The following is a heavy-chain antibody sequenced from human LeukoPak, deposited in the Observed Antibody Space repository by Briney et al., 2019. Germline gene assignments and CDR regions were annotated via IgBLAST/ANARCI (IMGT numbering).Heavy chain of an antibody. J-gene: IGHJ6*03. V-gene: IGHV3-48*03. D-gene: IGHD1-7*01. CDR1: GFSISSYE. CDR3: ARVELAPYYYYMDV. CDR2: ISRSGSNI. Sequence: PGGSLRLSCALSGFSISSYEMSWVSQAPGRGLEWVSYISRSGSNIYYTDSVKGRFTISRDNSKNSLYLRMNSLRAEDTAVYYCARVELAPYYYYMDVWGKGTTVTVSS.